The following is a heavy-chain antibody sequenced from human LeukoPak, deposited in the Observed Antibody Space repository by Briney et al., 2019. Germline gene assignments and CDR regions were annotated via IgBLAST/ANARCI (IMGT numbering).Heavy chain of an antibody. D-gene: IGHD4/OR15-4a*01. CDR3: ATKYGES. CDR1: GFTVSTSY. V-gene: IGHV3-66*02. Sequence: PGGSLRLSCVVSGFTVSTSYMAWVRQAPGKGLECVSLIWIDGTTHYADSVRGRFTISGDNSKNTLYLQMNSLRPEDTAVYYCATKYGESWGQGTLVTVSS. J-gene: IGHJ5*02. CDR2: IWIDGTT.